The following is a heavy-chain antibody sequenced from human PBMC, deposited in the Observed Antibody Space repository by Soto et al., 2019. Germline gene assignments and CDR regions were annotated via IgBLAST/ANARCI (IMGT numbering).Heavy chain of an antibody. V-gene: IGHV1-69*13. CDR3: ARGGEQQNDAFDI. Sequence: SVKVSCKASGGTFSSYAISWVRQAPGQGLEWMGGIIPIFGTANYAQKFQGRVTITAGESTSTAYMELSSPRSEDTAVYYCARGGEQQNDAFDIWGQGTMVTVSS. D-gene: IGHD6-13*01. CDR1: GGTFSSYA. J-gene: IGHJ3*02. CDR2: IIPIFGTA.